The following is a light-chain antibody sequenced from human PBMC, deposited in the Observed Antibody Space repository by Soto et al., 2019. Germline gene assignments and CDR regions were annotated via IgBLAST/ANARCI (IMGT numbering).Light chain of an antibody. V-gene: IGKV1D-12*01. CDR3: HQANSFPYT. Sequence: IQMTQSPSYVSASVGDSVPIICRGSQGIGSWLAWYQQKPGKAPNLLIYAASSLQGAVPSRFSGRGSGTDFTLTISSLQPEDYATYYCHQANSFPYTFGQGTKLEIK. J-gene: IGKJ2*01. CDR1: QGIGSW. CDR2: AAS.